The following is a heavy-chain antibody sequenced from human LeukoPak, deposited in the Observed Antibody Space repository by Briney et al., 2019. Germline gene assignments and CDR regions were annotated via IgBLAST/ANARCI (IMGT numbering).Heavy chain of an antibody. CDR2: IKSKTDGGTT. V-gene: IGHV3-15*01. D-gene: IGHD3-9*01. CDR3: TTELTYYDILTGYYDAFDI. CDR1: GFSFSHAW. J-gene: IGHJ3*02. Sequence: PGGSLRLSCTASGFSFSHAWMTWVRQAPGKGLGWVGRIKSKTDGGTTDYAAPVKGRFTISRDDSKNTLYLQMNSLKTEDTAVYYCTTELTYYDILTGYYDAFDIWGQGTMVTVSS.